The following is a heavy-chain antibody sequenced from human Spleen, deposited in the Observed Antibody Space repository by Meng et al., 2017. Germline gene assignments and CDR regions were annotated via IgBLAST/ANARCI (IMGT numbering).Heavy chain of an antibody. CDR1: GYTFTGYY. CDR2: INPNSGGT. J-gene: IGHJ5*02. V-gene: IGHV1-2*02. Sequence: ASVKVSCKASGYTFTGYYIHWVRQAPGQGPEWMGWINPNSGGTNYAQKFQGRVTMTRDTSISTAYMELSRLRSDDTAVYYCARDIVVSGSYYSICDLWGQGTLVTVSS. CDR3: ARDIVVSGSYYSICDL. D-gene: IGHD3-10*01.